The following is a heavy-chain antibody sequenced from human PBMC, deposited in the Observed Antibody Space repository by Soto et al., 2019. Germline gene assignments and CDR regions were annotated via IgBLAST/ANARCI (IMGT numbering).Heavy chain of an antibody. V-gene: IGHV3-33*01. CDR2: IWYDGSNK. Sequence: ESGGGVVQPGRSLRLSCAASGFTFSTYGMHWVRQAPGKGLEWVAVIWYDGSNKYYADSMKGRFTISRDNSKNTLYLQMNSLRAEDTAVYYCARDTAGRYCSSTSCYYFDNWGQGTLVTVSS. CDR3: ARDTAGRYCSSTSCYYFDN. CDR1: GFTFSTYG. D-gene: IGHD2-2*01. J-gene: IGHJ4*02.